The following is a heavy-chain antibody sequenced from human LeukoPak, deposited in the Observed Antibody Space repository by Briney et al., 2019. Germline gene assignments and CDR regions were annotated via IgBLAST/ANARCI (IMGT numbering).Heavy chain of an antibody. CDR2: INHSGST. D-gene: IGHD5-18*01. CDR3: ARTGYSYGFDFDY. Sequence: PSETLSLTCAVYGGSFSGYYWSWIRQPPGKGLEWIGEINHSGSTNYNPSLKSRVTISVDTSKNQFSLKLSSVTAADTAVYYCARTGYSYGFDFDYWGQGTLVTVSS. J-gene: IGHJ4*02. CDR1: GGSFSGYY. V-gene: IGHV4-34*01.